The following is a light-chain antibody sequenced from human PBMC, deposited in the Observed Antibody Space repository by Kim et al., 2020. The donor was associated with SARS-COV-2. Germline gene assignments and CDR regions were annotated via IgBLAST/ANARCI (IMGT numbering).Light chain of an antibody. V-gene: IGKV1-17*01. CDR2: GKS. J-gene: IGKJ1*01. CDR3: LQYKSYPLT. Sequence: DIQMTQSPSSLSASVGDRVTITCRASRDIRNDLAWYQQKPGKAPKRLIYGKSGLESGVPSRFSGSGSGTEYTLTISSLQPEDFATYYCLQYKSYPLTFGQGTKVDIK. CDR1: RDIRND.